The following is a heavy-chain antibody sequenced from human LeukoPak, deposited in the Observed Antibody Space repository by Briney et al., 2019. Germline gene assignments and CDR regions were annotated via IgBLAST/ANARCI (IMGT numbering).Heavy chain of an antibody. CDR3: AQDFYDSSGYYYSGY. V-gene: IGHV3-23*01. CDR1: GFTFSTYD. D-gene: IGHD3-22*01. J-gene: IGHJ4*02. CDR2: VRVNGRST. Sequence: GGSLRLSCSASGFTFSTYDMSWVRQAPGKGLEWVSTVRVNGRSTFYADSVKGRFTISRDNSKNMLYLQMNSLRAEDTAVYYCAQDFYDSSGYYYSGYWDQGTLVTVSS.